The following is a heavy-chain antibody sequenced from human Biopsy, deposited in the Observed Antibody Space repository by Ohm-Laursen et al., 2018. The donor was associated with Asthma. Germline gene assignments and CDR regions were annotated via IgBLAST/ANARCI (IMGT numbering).Heavy chain of an antibody. D-gene: IGHD6-19*01. Sequence: SLRLSCTASGFSFGSYGMHWVRQAPGKGLEWVAVISYDGSTKYYADSVKGRFTISRDNSKNTLSLQMNSLTAEDTAVYYCAREGVAGTHIEDWGQGTLVTVSS. CDR1: GFSFGSYG. V-gene: IGHV3-30*03. CDR3: AREGVAGTHIED. CDR2: ISYDGSTK. J-gene: IGHJ4*02.